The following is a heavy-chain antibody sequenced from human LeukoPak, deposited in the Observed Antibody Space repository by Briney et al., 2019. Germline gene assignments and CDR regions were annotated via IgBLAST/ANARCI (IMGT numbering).Heavy chain of an antibody. CDR3: ARDLGYCSSTSCAKLDY. CDR1: GFTFSSYG. Sequence: PGGSLRLSCAASGFTFSSYGMHWVRQAPGKGLEWVAVIWYDGSNKYYADSVKGRFTISRDNSKNTLYLQMNSLRAEDRAVYYCARDLGYCSSTSCAKLDYWAREPWSPSPQ. J-gene: IGHJ4*02. CDR2: IWYDGSNK. V-gene: IGHV3-33*01. D-gene: IGHD2-2*01.